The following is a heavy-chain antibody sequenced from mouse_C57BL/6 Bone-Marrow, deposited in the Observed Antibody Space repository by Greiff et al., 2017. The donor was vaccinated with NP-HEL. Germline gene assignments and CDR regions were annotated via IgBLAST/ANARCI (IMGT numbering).Heavy chain of an antibody. CDR3: ARHYGSSLYWYFDV. CDR1: GFTFSDYG. CDR2: ISNLAYSI. V-gene: IGHV5-15*01. J-gene: IGHJ1*03. D-gene: IGHD1-1*01. Sequence: EVMLVESGGGLVQPGGSLKLSCAASGFTFSDYGMAWVRQAPRKGPEWVAFISNLAYSIYYADTVTGRFTISRENAKNTLYLEMSSLRSEDTAMYYCARHYGSSLYWYFDVWGTGTTVTVSS.